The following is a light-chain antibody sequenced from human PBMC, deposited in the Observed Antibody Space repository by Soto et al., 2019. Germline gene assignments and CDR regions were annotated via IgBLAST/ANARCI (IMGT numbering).Light chain of an antibody. CDR3: SSYTTSTTVI. J-gene: IGLJ2*01. CDR1: SSDIGNFNF. CDR2: EVS. Sequence: QSALTQPASVSGSPGQPITISCTGTSSDIGNFNFVSWYKQHPGNAPELMIYEVSNRPSGVSNRFSGSKSGNTASLTISGLQSEDEADYYCSSYTTSTTVIFGGGTKLTVL. V-gene: IGLV2-14*01.